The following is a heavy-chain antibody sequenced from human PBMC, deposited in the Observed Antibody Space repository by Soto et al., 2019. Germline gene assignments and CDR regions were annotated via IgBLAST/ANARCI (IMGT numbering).Heavy chain of an antibody. D-gene: IGHD3-10*01. CDR3: AREGKMTNLDY. V-gene: IGHV3-33*01. J-gene: IGHJ4*02. CDR2: IWYDGSNK. CDR1: GFTFSSYG. Sequence: QVQLVESGGGVVQPGRSLRLSCAASGFTFSSYGMHWVRQAPGKGLEWVAVIWYDGSNKYYADSVKGRFTISRDNSKNTLYLQMNSLRAEDTAVYYCAREGKMTNLDYWGQGTLVTVSS.